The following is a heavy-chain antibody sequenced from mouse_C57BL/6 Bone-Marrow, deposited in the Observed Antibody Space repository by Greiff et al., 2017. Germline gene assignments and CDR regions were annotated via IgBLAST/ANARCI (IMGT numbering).Heavy chain of an antibody. CDR1: GYTFTSYW. J-gene: IGHJ4*01. CDR2: IYPSDSET. D-gene: IGHD2-3*01. CDR3: ARKGWLPCALDY. Sequence: QVQLQQPGAELARPGSSVKLSCKASGYTFTSYWMDWVKQRPGQGLEWIGYIYPSDSETHYNPQFKDKATLTVDKSSSTAYMQLSSLTSEDSAVYYCARKGWLPCALDYWGKGTSVTVSA. V-gene: IGHV1-61*01.